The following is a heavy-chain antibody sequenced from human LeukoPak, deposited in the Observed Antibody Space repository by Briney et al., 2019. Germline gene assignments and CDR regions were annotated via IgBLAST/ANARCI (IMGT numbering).Heavy chain of an antibody. CDR3: ARVGGSYYLDAFDI. Sequence: PSETLSLTCSVSGGSISSYYWSWIRQPAGKGLEWIGRIYTSGSTNYNPSLKSRVTMSVDTSKNQFSLKLSSVTAADTAVYYCARVGGSYYLDAFDIWGQGTMVTVSS. CDR1: GGSISSYY. J-gene: IGHJ3*02. CDR2: IYTSGST. D-gene: IGHD1-26*01. V-gene: IGHV4-4*07.